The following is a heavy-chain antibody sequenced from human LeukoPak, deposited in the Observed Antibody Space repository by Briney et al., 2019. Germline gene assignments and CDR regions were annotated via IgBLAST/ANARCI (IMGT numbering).Heavy chain of an antibody. CDR1: GFTFSNAW. CDR2: IKSKTDGGTT. V-gene: IGHV3-15*01. CDR3: TTEELGYCSSTSCYTSKPFDY. J-gene: IGHJ4*02. D-gene: IGHD2-2*02. Sequence: GGSLRLSCAASGFTFSNAWMSWGRQAPGEGLEWVGRIKSKTDGGTTDYAATVKGRFTISRDDSKNTLYLQMNSLKTEDTAVYYCTTEELGYCSSTSCYTSKPFDYWGQGTLVTVSS.